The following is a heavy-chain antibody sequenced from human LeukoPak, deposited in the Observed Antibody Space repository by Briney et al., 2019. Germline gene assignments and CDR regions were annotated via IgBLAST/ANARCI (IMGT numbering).Heavy chain of an antibody. D-gene: IGHD3-3*01. CDR3: ARAITINFDY. Sequence: SETPSLTCTVSGGSISSGSYYWSWIRQPAGKGLEWIGRIYTSGSTNYNPSLKSRVTISVDTSKNQFSLKLSSVTAADTAVYYCARAITINFDYWGQGTLVTVSS. J-gene: IGHJ4*02. CDR1: GGSISSGSYY. V-gene: IGHV4-61*02. CDR2: IYTSGST.